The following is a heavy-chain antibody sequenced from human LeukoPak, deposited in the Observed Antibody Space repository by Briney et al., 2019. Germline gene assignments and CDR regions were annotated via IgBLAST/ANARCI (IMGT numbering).Heavy chain of an antibody. CDR2: MNPNSGNT. D-gene: IGHD2-2*01. CDR1: GYTFTSYD. CDR3: ARRVVVPAARFDY. V-gene: IGHV1-8*03. J-gene: IGHJ4*02. Sequence: GASVKVSCKASGYTFTSYDINWVRQATGQGLEWMGWMNPNSGNTGYAQKFQGRVTITRNTSISTAYMELSSLRSEDTAVCYCARRVVVPAARFDYWGQGTLVTVSS.